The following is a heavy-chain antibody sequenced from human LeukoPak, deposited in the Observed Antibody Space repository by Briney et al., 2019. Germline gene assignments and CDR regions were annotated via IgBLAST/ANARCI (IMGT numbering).Heavy chain of an antibody. CDR1: GGSINSYY. J-gene: IGHJ4*02. Sequence: SETLSLTCTVSGGSINSYYWTWIRQPPGKGLEWIGYIYYSGSTNYNPSLKSRVTISVDTSKNQFSLKLSSVTAADTAVYYCARERWGYSDYWGQGTLVTVSS. CDR3: ARERWGYSDY. CDR2: IYYSGST. D-gene: IGHD3-16*01. V-gene: IGHV4-59*01.